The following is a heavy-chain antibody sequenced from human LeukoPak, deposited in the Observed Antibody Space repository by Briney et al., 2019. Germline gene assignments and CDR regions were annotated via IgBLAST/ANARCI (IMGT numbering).Heavy chain of an antibody. Sequence: VGSLRLSCAASGFTFSSYAMSWVRQAPGKGREWVALISGSGGGTYYADSVKGLFTISRDNCKNTLYLQMNSLRAEDTAVYYCARAAIGTMSSPDYWGPGTLVTVSS. CDR1: GFTFSSYA. CDR3: ARAAIGTMSSPDY. V-gene: IGHV3-23*01. CDR2: ISGSGGGT. D-gene: IGHD1-7*01. J-gene: IGHJ4*01.